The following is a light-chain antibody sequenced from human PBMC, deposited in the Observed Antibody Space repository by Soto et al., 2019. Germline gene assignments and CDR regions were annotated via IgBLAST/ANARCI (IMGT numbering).Light chain of an antibody. CDR1: QSIGSW. V-gene: IGKV1-5*01. J-gene: IGKJ1*01. CDR3: LQHNDYPPT. Sequence: DIQMTQSPSTLSASVGDRVTITCRASQSIGSWLAWYQQKPGKAPKRLIYIASSLQSGVPSRFSGSGSGTEFTLTISSLQPEDYATYYCLQHNDYPPTFGQGTKVEI. CDR2: IAS.